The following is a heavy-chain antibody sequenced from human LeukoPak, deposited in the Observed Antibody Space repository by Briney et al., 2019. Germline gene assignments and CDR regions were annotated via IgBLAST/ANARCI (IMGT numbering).Heavy chain of an antibody. Sequence: ASVKVSCKASGYTFTGYYMHWVRQAPGQGLEWMGWINPNSGGTNYAQKFQGRVTMTRDTSISTAYMELSRLRSDDTAVYYCARGFSYDGHNAFDIWGQGTMVTVSS. CDR1: GYTFTGYY. J-gene: IGHJ3*02. V-gene: IGHV1-2*02. CDR2: INPNSGGT. D-gene: IGHD1-1*01. CDR3: ARGFSYDGHNAFDI.